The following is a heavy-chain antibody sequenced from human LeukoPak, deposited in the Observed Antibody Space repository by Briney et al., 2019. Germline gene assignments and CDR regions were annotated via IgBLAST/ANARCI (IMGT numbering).Heavy chain of an antibody. Sequence: GGSLRLSCAASGFTFSSYAMSWVRQAPGKGLEWVSAISGSGGSTCYADSVKGRFTISRDNSKNTLYLQMNSLRAEDTAVYYCAKDRYYYDSSGSHFDYWGQGTLVTVSS. CDR2: ISGSGGST. J-gene: IGHJ4*02. CDR3: AKDRYYYDSSGSHFDY. D-gene: IGHD3-22*01. CDR1: GFTFSSYA. V-gene: IGHV3-23*01.